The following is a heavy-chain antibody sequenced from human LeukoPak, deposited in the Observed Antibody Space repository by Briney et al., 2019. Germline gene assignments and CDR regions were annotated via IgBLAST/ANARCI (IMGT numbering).Heavy chain of an antibody. J-gene: IGHJ4*02. CDR3: ASISDLLYYFDS. CDR2: ISTSSSYI. Sequence: GGSLRLSCAASGFTFSSYSMNWVRQAPGKGLEWVSSISTSSSYIYYADSVKGRFTISRDNSKNTVYLQMNSLRVEDTAMYYCASISDLLYYFDSWGQGTLVTVSS. CDR1: GFTFSSYS. V-gene: IGHV3-21*01.